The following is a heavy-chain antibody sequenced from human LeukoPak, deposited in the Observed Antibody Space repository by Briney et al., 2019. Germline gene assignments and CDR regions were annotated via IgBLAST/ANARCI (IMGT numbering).Heavy chain of an antibody. D-gene: IGHD2-2*01. J-gene: IGHJ5*02. CDR2: IYTSGST. V-gene: IGHV4-61*02. CDR3: ARSVGYCSSTSCVNWFDP. CDR1: GGSTSSGSYY. Sequence: SQTLSLTCTVSGGSTSSGSYYWSWIRQPAGKGLEWIGRIYTSGSTNYNPSLKSRVTMSVDTSKNQFSLKLSSVTAADTAVYCCARSVGYCSSTSCVNWFDPWGQGALVTVSS.